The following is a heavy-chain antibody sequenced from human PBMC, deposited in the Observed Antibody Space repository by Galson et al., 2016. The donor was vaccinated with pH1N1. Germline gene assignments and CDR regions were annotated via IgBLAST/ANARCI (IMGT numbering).Heavy chain of an antibody. D-gene: IGHD3-10*01. J-gene: IGHJ4*02. V-gene: IGHV4-31*03. CDR3: ARGQFAELFNYFDY. CDR1: GGSISSGGYY. Sequence: TLSLTCTVSGGSISSGGYYWSWIRQHPGKGLEWIGYIYYSGSTYYSPSLKSRVTISVDTSKNQFSLKLSSVTAADTAVYYCARGQFAELFNYFDYWGQGTLVTLSS. CDR2: IYYSGST.